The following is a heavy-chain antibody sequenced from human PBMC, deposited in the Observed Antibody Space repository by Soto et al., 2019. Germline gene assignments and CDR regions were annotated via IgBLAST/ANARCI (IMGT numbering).Heavy chain of an antibody. D-gene: IGHD1-26*01. J-gene: IGHJ4*02. Sequence: QVQLVESGGGVVQPGRSLRLSCGASGFTFSNYAMHWVRQAPGKGLEWVAVISSDGTNKYYADSVKGRFTISRDNSKNTLYLPMNRLRAEDTAVYYCARDQKPSGSYRAIFDFWGQGILVTVSS. CDR3: ARDQKPSGSYRAIFDF. CDR1: GFTFSNYA. V-gene: IGHV3-30-3*01. CDR2: ISSDGTNK.